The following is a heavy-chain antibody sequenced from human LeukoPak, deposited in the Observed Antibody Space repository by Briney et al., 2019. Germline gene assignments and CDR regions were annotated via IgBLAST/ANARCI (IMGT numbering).Heavy chain of an antibody. J-gene: IGHJ5*02. CDR1: GFTFSSYA. CDR2: IVGSGGST. Sequence: GGSLRLSCAASGFTFSSYAMSWVRQAPGKGLEWVSSIVGSGGSTYYADSVKGRFTISRDNSKNTLCLQMNNLRAEDTAVYYCAKDQVVPAAIYWFDPWGQGTLVAVSS. V-gene: IGHV3-23*01. CDR3: AKDQVVPAAIYWFDP. D-gene: IGHD2-2*02.